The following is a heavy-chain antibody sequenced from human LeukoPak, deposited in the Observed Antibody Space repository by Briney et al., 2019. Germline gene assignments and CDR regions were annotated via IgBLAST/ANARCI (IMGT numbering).Heavy chain of an antibody. CDR1: GGSISSSSYY. J-gene: IGHJ3*02. D-gene: IGHD3-9*01. Sequence: SETLFLTCTVSGGSISSSSYYWGWIRQPPGKGLEWIGSIYYSGSTYYNPSLNSRVTISVDTSKNQFSLKLSSVTAADTAVYYCARLPGPYFDWLLLSDAAFDIWGQGTMVTVSS. CDR3: ARLPGPYFDWLLLSDAAFDI. CDR2: IYYSGST. V-gene: IGHV4-39*01.